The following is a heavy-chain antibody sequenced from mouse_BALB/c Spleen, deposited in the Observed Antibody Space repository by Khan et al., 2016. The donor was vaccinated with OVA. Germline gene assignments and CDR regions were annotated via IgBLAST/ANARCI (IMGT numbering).Heavy chain of an antibody. V-gene: IGHV9-3-1*01. Sequence: QIQLVQSGPELKKPGETVQISCKASGFTFTNYGMNWVRQAPGKGLKWMGWINTYTGEPTFTDDFKGRFAFSLEPSASTAYLQINSLKNEDTATYCCARVGYNGTMDFWGQGTSVTVSS. J-gene: IGHJ4*01. D-gene: IGHD2-14*01. CDR2: INTYTGEP. CDR3: ARVGYNGTMDF. CDR1: GFTFTNYG.